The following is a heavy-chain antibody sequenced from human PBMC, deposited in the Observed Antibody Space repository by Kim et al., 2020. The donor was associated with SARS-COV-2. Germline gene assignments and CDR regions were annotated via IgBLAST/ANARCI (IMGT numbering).Heavy chain of an antibody. Sequence: GGSLRLSCAASGFTYSSYAMSWVRQAPGKGLEWVSAISGSGGSTYYADSVKGRFTISRDNSKNTLYLQMNSLRAEDTAVYYCAKDLGNTVKWYNWNDNDLMSAFDIWGQGTMVTVSS. CDR1: GFTYSSYA. J-gene: IGHJ3*02. CDR2: ISGSGGST. D-gene: IGHD1-1*01. V-gene: IGHV3-23*01. CDR3: AKDLGNTVKWYNWNDNDLMSAFDI.